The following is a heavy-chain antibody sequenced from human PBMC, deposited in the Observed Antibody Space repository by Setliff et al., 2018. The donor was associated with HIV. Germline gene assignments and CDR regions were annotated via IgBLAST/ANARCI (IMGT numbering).Heavy chain of an antibody. D-gene: IGHD6-13*01. CDR1: GGSVEILN. Sequence: SETLSLTCSVSGGSVEILNLIWIRQRPGKGLECIGYIYSSATTNYNSALESRASISRDTSKNQISLKLRSVTAADTAVYYCARGARLLAGYSDRWDYYSMGVWGKGTTVTVSS. CDR3: ARGARLLAGYSDRWDYYSMGV. V-gene: IGHV4-4*08. CDR2: IYSSATT. J-gene: IGHJ6*03.